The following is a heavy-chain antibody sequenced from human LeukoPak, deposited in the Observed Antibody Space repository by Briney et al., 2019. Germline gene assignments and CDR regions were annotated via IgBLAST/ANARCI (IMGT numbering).Heavy chain of an antibody. CDR1: GGSISSGDYY. CDR3: ARDVGYCSSTSCYNWFDP. Sequence: SQTLSLTCTVSGGSISSGDYYWSWIRQPPGKGLEWIGYIYYSGSTYYNPSLKSRVTISVATSKNQFSLKLSSVTAADTAVYYCARDVGYCSSTSCYNWFDPWGQGTLVTVSS. J-gene: IGHJ5*02. D-gene: IGHD2-2*03. V-gene: IGHV4-30-4*08. CDR2: IYYSGST.